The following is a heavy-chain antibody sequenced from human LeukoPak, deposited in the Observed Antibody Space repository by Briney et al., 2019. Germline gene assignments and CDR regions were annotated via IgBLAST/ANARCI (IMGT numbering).Heavy chain of an antibody. D-gene: IGHD6-13*01. V-gene: IGHV5-51*01. CDR3: ARRFSSHWYYFDY. J-gene: IGHJ4*02. CDR2: IYPDDSDT. Sequence: GESLKISCKGSGYSFTSYWIGWVRQMPGKGLEWMGIIYPDDSDTVYSPSFQGQVTISADKSVSTAYLQWSSLKAADTAVYYCARRFSSHWYYFDYWGQGTLVTVSS. CDR1: GYSFTSYW.